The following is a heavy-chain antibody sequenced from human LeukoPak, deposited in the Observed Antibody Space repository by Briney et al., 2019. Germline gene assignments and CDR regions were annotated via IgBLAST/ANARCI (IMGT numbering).Heavy chain of an antibody. CDR1: GYTFTGYY. CDR3: ARVTGFGVVVPAAIRGEYSY. J-gene: IGHJ4*02. D-gene: IGHD2-2*02. V-gene: IGHV1-2*02. Sequence: ASVKVSCKASGYTFTGYYMHWVRQAPGQGLEWMGWINPNSGGTNYAQKFQGRVTMTRDTSISTAYMELSRLRSDDTAVYYCARVTGFGVVVPAAIRGEYSYWGQGTLVTVSS. CDR2: INPNSGGT.